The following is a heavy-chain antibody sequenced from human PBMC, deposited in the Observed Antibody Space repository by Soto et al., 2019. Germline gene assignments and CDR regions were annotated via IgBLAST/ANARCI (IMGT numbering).Heavy chain of an antibody. J-gene: IGHJ6*02. V-gene: IGHV1-58*01. D-gene: IGHD1-1*01. CDR1: GFTFTSSA. CDR2: IVVGSGNT. CDR3: AADLSNDNYYYYGMDV. Sequence: SVKVSCKASGFTFTSSAVQWVRQARGQRLEWIGWIVVGSGNTNYAQKFQERVTITRDMSTSTAYMELSSLRSEDTAVYYCAADLSNDNYYYYGMDVWGQGTTVTVSS.